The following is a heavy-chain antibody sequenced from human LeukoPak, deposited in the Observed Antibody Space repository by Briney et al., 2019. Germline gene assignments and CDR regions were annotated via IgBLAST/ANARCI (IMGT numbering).Heavy chain of an antibody. V-gene: IGHV1-8*01. CDR1: GYTFTSYD. CDR2: MNPNSGNT. D-gene: IGHD2-2*03. CDR3: ARGGSGYCSSTSCHNWFDP. Sequence: EASVKVSCKASGYTFTSYDINWVRKATGQGLKWMGWMNPNSGNTGYAQKFQGRVTMTRNTSISTAYMELSSLRSEDTAVYYCARGGSGYCSSTSCHNWFDPWGQGTLVTVSS. J-gene: IGHJ5*02.